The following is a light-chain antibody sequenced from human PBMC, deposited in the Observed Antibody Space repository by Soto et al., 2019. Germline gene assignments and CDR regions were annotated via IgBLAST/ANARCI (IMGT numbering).Light chain of an antibody. CDR3: HQYNSFSNT. CDR1: QSISSW. J-gene: IGKJ2*01. V-gene: IGKV1-5*03. CDR2: KAS. Sequence: DIQMTQSPSTLSASVGDRVTITCRASQSISSWLAWYQQKPGKAPKLLIYKASSLESGVPSRFSGSGSGTEFTLNISSLQPDDFATYYCHQYNSFSNTFGQGTQLEIK.